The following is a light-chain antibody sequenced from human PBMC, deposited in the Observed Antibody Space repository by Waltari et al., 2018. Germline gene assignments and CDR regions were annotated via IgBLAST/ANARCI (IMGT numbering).Light chain of an antibody. V-gene: IGLV1-44*01. CDR1: SSNIGGNT. J-gene: IGLJ3*02. CDR3: AAWDDSLNGWV. CDR2: SNN. Sequence: QSLLPQPPSASGTPGQRVTISCSGSSSNIGGNTVNWYQQLPGTAPKLLIYSNNQRPSGVPDRFSGSKSGTSASLAISGLQSEDEADYYCAAWDDSLNGWVFGGGTKLTVL.